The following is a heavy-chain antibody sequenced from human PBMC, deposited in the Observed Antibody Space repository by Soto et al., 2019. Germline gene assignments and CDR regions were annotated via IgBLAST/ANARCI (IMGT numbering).Heavy chain of an antibody. CDR1: GFTFSNFT. Sequence: AXGCLRLIGPGSGFTFSNFTMSWVRQAPGKGLEWVAATSYDGSNRYYADSVKGRFIISRDNSKNTLDLQMSTLRAEDTAVYYCAGVLYGGDSVNNDWGQGTPVTVSS. V-gene: IGHV3-30-3*02. CDR3: AGVLYGGDSVNND. CDR2: TSYDGSNR. J-gene: IGHJ4*02. D-gene: IGHD4-17*01.